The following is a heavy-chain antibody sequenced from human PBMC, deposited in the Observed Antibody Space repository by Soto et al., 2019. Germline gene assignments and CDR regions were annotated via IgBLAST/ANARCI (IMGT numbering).Heavy chain of an antibody. CDR3: ARGNYGSGSYYNVDWFDP. J-gene: IGHJ5*02. V-gene: IGHV4-61*01. CDR1: GDSVSSGSYY. CDR2: IYYSGST. D-gene: IGHD3-10*01. Sequence: QVQLQESGPGLVKPSETLSLTCTVSGDSVSSGSYYWSWIRQPPGKGLEWIGYIYYSGSTNYNPSLKSRVTISVDTSKNQFSLKLSSETAADTAVYYCARGNYGSGSYYNVDWFDPWGQGTLVTVSS.